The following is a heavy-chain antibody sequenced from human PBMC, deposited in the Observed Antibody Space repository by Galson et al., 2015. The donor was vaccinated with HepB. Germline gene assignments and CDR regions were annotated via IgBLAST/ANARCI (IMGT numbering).Heavy chain of an antibody. CDR2: ISYDGSNK. J-gene: IGHJ4*02. D-gene: IGHD3-22*01. V-gene: IGHV3-30*04. CDR3: ARGDYYDSSGYYPKDY. CDR1: GFTFSSYA. Sequence: SLRLSCAASGFTFSSYAMHWVRQAPGKGLEWVAVISYDGSNKYYADSVKGRFTISRDNSKNTLYLQMNSLRAEDAAVYYCARGDYYDSSGYYPKDYWGQGTLVTVSS.